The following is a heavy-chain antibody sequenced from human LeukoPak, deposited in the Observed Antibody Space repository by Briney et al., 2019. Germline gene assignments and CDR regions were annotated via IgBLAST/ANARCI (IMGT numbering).Heavy chain of an antibody. CDR2: MRYDATKI. V-gene: IGHV3-30*02. J-gene: IGHJ4*02. D-gene: IGHD2-8*01. CDR1: GFTFSSYS. Sequence: GGSLRLSCAASGFTFSSYSMNWVRQAPGKGLEWVAFMRYDATKIYYADSVKGRFTISRDISKNTVFLQINSLRVDDTSVYYCARSVMMYASTYYFHYWGQGTLVTVSS. CDR3: ARSVMMYASTYYFHY.